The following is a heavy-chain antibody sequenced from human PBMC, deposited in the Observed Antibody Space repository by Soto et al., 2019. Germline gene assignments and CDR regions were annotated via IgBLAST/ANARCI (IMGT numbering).Heavy chain of an antibody. V-gene: IGHV1-8*01. CDR3: ARGAAFDV. Sequence: AAVKVSCKTSGYTFTSHDSNWVRQATGKGLERMGWMNPKTGKTGNAQKFQGRVTMTSDTSISTVYMDLSRLTSNDTAVYYCARGAAFDVWGQGTMVTVSS. CDR2: MNPKTGKT. CDR1: GYTFTSHD. J-gene: IGHJ3*01.